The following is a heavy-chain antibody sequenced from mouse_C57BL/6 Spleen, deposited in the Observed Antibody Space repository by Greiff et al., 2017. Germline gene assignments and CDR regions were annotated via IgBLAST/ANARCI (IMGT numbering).Heavy chain of an antibody. J-gene: IGHJ2*01. CDR2: IDPSDSYT. D-gene: IGHD1-1*01. CDR1: GYTFTSYW. V-gene: IGHV1-59*01. CDR3: ARDYGSSSDYFDY. Sequence: QVQLQQPGAELVRPGTSVKLSCKASGYTFTSYWMHWVKQRPGQGLEWIGVIDPSDSYTNYNQKFKGKATLTVDTSSSTAYMQLSSLTSEDSAVYYCARDYGSSSDYFDYWGQGTTLTVSS.